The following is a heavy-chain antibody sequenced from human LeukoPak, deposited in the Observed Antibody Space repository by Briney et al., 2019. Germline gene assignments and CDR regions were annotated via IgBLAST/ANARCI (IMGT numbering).Heavy chain of an antibody. D-gene: IGHD2-15*01. CDR2: MNPNSGNT. V-gene: IGHV1-8*02. J-gene: IGHJ4*02. CDR1: GYTFTSYG. Sequence: ASVKVSCKASGYTFTSYGISWVRQAPGQGLEWMGWMNPNSGNTGYAQKFQGRVTMTRNTSISTAYMELSSLRSEDTAVYYCARVGYCSGGSCYQIDYWGQGTLVTVSS. CDR3: ARVGYCSGGSCYQIDY.